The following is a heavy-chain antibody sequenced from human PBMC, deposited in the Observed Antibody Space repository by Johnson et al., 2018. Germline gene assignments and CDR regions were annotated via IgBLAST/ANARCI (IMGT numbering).Heavy chain of an antibody. CDR1: GTNFRSFT. CDR2: IIPMFGKP. CDR3: ARDPSNYHDPAGFYHDY. J-gene: IGHJ4*02. Sequence: QVQLVESGAEVTKPGSSVTVSCKASGTNFRSFTFSWVRQAPGQGLEWMGGIIPMFGKPIYAQKFQGRLTISADESTSTAYLELSGLGSGDTAIYYCARDPSNYHDPAGFYHDYWGQGTLVTVSA. V-gene: IGHV1-69*01. D-gene: IGHD3-22*01.